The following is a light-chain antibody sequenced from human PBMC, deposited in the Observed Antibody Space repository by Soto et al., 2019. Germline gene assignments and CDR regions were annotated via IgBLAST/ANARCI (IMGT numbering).Light chain of an antibody. CDR3: QKYNSAPPA. CDR2: GAS. CDR1: QSVSNNY. Sequence: EIVLTQSPGTLSLSPGERATLSCRASQSVSNNYLAWYQQKPGQAPRLLIYGASNRATGIPDRFSGSGSGTDFTLTISSLQPEDVATYYCQKYNSAPPAFGQGTKVDIK. J-gene: IGKJ1*01. V-gene: IGKV3-20*01.